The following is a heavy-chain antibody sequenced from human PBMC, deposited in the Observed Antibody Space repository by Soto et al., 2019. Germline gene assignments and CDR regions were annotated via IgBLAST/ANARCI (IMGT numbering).Heavy chain of an antibody. Sequence: ASVKVSCTASGYTFTSYYMHWVRQAPGQGLEWMGIINPSGGSTSYAQKFQGRVTMTRDTSTSTVYMELSSLRSEDTAVYYCARGEYYDFWSGYYTRYYYYGMDVWGQGTTVTVS. CDR1: GYTFTSYY. J-gene: IGHJ6*02. CDR2: INPSGGST. D-gene: IGHD3-3*01. CDR3: ARGEYYDFWSGYYTRYYYYGMDV. V-gene: IGHV1-46*01.